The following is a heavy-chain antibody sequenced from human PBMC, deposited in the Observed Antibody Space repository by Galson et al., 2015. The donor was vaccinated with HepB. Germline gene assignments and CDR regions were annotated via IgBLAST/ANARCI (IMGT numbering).Heavy chain of an antibody. V-gene: IGHV1-3*01. CDR1: GYTFTSYA. J-gene: IGHJ3*02. CDR3: AIPPPSGSYGDAFDI. D-gene: IGHD1-26*01. CDR2: INAGNGNT. Sequence: SVKVSCKASGYTFTSYAMHWVRQAPGQRLEWMGWINAGNGNTKYSQKFQGRVTITRDTSASTAYMELSSLRSEDTAVYYCAIPPPSGSYGDAFDIWGQGTMVTVSS.